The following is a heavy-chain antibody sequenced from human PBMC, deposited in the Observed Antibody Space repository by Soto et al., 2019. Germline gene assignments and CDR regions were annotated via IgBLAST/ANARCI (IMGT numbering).Heavy chain of an antibody. Sequence: PGGSLRLSCAASGFTFSAYGMHWVRPAPGKGLEWVSAISDSGGRTYYADSVKGRFTISRDNSKNTLYLQMNSLRAEDTAVYYCAKDNMGYGNYYYYYYMDVWGKGTTDTVSS. D-gene: IGHD4-4*01. CDR2: ISDSGGRT. CDR1: GFTFSAYG. CDR3: AKDNMGYGNYYYYYYMDV. V-gene: IGHV3-23*01. J-gene: IGHJ6*03.